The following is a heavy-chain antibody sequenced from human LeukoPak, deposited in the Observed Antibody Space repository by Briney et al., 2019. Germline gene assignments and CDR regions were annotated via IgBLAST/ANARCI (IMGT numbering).Heavy chain of an antibody. J-gene: IGHJ4*02. D-gene: IGHD2-15*01. Sequence: GGSLRLSCAASGFTFSSYGMHWVRQAPGKGLEWVAVIWYDGSNKYYADSVKGRFTISRDNAKNSLYLQMNSLRAEDTAVYYCARCSGGSCYGGNDYWGQGTLVTVSS. CDR1: GFTFSSYG. CDR2: IWYDGSNK. V-gene: IGHV3-33*01. CDR3: ARCSGGSCYGGNDY.